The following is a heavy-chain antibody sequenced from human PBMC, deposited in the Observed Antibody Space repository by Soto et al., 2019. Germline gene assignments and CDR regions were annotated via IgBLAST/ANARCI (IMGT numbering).Heavy chain of an antibody. CDR3: ARLGTSHFDAFDI. CDR2: INSDGSST. J-gene: IGHJ3*02. Sequence: GGSLRLSCAASGFTFSSYWMHWVRQAPGKGLVWVSRINSDGSSTSYADSVKGRFTISRDNAKNTLYLQMNSLRAEDTAVYYCARLGTSHFDAFDIWGQGTTVTVSS. CDR1: GFTFSSYW. V-gene: IGHV3-74*01. D-gene: IGHD2-2*01.